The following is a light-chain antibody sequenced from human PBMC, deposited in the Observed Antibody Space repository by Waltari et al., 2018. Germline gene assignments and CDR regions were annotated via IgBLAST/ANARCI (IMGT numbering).Light chain of an antibody. Sequence: IILTQSPATLSLSPGERATLSCRASQSVSSYLAWYQQKPGQAPRLLIFGASSRATGIPDRFSGSWSGTEFTLTISSLEPEDCAVYYCQKYSTSAYSFGQGTKVEIK. J-gene: IGKJ2*03. CDR2: GAS. V-gene: IGKV3-20*01. CDR1: QSVSSY. CDR3: QKYSTSAYS.